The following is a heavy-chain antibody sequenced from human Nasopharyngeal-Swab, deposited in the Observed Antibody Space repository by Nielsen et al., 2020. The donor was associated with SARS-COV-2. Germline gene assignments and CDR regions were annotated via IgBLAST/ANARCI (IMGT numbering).Heavy chain of an antibody. V-gene: IGHV3-30*02. D-gene: IGHD2-8*01. CDR3: AKSPRKGNGHFYVVADY. CDR2: TAFDGSNT. CDR1: GFTFSQDA. J-gene: IGHJ4*02. Sequence: GESLKISCAASGFTFSQDAMVWFRQAPGKGLEWVAVTAFDGSNTFYADSVKGRFTISRDNSKNTLYLQMNSLRAEDSAVYYCAKSPRKGNGHFYVVADYWGQGTLVTVSS.